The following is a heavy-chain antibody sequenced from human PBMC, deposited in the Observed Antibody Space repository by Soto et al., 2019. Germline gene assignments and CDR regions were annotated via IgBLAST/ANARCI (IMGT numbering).Heavy chain of an antibody. CDR3: AREPAGPNSSGYYWVSWFDP. CDR2: MIPIFGTA. D-gene: IGHD3-22*01. Sequence: GGSVKVYCKTYGGTFSSYAISLVRQAPGQGLEWMGGMIPIFGTANYAHKFQGRVTITADESTSTAYMELSSLRSEDTAVYYCAREPAGPNSSGYYWVSWFDPWGKGTLVTVSS. CDR1: GGTFSSYA. V-gene: IGHV1-69*13. J-gene: IGHJ5*02.